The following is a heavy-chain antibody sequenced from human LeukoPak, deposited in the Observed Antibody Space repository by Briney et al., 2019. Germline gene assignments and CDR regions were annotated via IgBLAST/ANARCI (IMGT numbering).Heavy chain of an antibody. CDR2: ISYDGSNE. D-gene: IGHD6-13*01. J-gene: IGHJ3*02. CDR1: GFTFSSYG. V-gene: IGHV3-30*18. Sequence: RGRSLTLSCAASGFTFSSYGMHWVRQAPGKGLEWVTVISYDGSNEYFADSVKGRFTISRDNSKNTLYLQMSSLRAEDTAVYYCAKEEAADGDAFDIWGQGTMVTVSS. CDR3: AKEEAADGDAFDI.